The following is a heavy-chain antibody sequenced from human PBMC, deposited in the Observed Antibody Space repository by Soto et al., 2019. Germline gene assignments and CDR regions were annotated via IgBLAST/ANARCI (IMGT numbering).Heavy chain of an antibody. CDR3: ARGRGEFDA. V-gene: IGHV1-2*02. CDR1: GYNFIDYY. D-gene: IGHD2-21*01. J-gene: IGHJ5*02. CDR2: IDPRNGGT. Sequence: ASVKVSCKASGYNFIDYYIHWVRQAPGQGLEWMGWIDPRNGGTKYAQKFQDRLTISIDTSKNQLSLNLRSVSAADTAVYYCARGRGEFDAWGQGTPVTVSS.